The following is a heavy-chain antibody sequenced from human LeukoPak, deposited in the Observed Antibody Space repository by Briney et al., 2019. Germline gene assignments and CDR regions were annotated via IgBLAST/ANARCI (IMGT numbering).Heavy chain of an antibody. D-gene: IGHD3-22*01. CDR3: ARGHYYDSSGYGRD. J-gene: IGHJ4*02. V-gene: IGHV4-34*01. CDR2: INHSGST. Sequence: PSETLSLTCAVYGGSFSGYYWSWIRQPPGKGLEWLGEINHSGSTNYNPSLKSRVTISVDTSKNQFSLKLSSVTAADTAVYYCARGHYYDSSGYGRDWGPGTLVTVSS. CDR1: GGSFSGYY.